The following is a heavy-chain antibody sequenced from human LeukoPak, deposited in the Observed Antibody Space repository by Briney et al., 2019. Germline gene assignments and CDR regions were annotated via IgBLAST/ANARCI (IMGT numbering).Heavy chain of an antibody. CDR2: IRYDGNNK. D-gene: IGHD3-22*01. CDR1: GFTFSRNG. V-gene: IGHV3-30*02. Sequence: PGGSLRLSCAASGFTFSRNGMHWVRQAPGKGLEWVAFIRYDGNNKYYADSVKGRFTISRDNSKNTLYLQMNSLRAGDTAVYYCAKGSDYYDSSGYSHWGQGTLVTVSS. CDR3: AKGSDYYDSSGYSH. J-gene: IGHJ4*02.